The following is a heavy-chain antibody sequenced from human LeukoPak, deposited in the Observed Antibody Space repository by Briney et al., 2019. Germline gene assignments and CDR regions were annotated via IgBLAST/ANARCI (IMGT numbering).Heavy chain of an antibody. J-gene: IGHJ6*03. D-gene: IGHD3-10*02. CDR2: ISSSVGTI. V-gene: IGHV3-48*03. CDR1: VVTFRRYD. Sequence: GRSLRLSSAASVVTFRRYDINWVRQGPAKGLEWGSYISSSVGTISYTDSPKGRFTISKDNPKNSLYLQMNSLRPQDTPVYYSAELGITIIGGVWRRGTRVTISS. CDR3: AELGITIIGGV.